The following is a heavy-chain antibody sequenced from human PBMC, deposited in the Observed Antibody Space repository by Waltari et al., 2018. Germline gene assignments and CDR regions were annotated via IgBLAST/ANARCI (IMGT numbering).Heavy chain of an antibody. J-gene: IGHJ4*02. V-gene: IGHV1-69*04. CDR3: ARLLAAAGDY. CDR1: GGTFSSYA. Sequence: QVQLVQSGAEVKKPGSSVKVSCKASGGTFSSYAISWVRQAPGQGLEWMGRSIPILGIANYAQKFQGRVTITADKSTSTAYMELSSLRSEDTAVYYCARLLAAAGDYWGQGTLVTVSS. CDR2: SIPILGIA. D-gene: IGHD6-13*01.